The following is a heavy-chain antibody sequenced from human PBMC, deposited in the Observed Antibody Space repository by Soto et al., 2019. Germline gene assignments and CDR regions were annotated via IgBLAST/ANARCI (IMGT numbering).Heavy chain of an antibody. CDR2: ISGGGETT. D-gene: IGHD3-10*01. V-gene: IGHV3-23*01. CDR1: GFTFSSYA. J-gene: IGHJ4*02. Sequence: EVQLLESGGGLVQPGGSLRLSCAASGFTFSSYAMWWVRQAPGKGLECVSAISGGGETTYYADSVKGRFTISRDNSKNTRYLQMNSLRAEDTAVYYCALNSGSGSYYFDYWGQGTLVTVSS. CDR3: ALNSGSGSYYFDY.